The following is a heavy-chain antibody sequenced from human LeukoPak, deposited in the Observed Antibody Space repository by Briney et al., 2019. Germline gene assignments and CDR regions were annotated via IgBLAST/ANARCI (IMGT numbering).Heavy chain of an antibody. Sequence: GGSLGLSCAASGFTFNSYDMNWVRQPPGKGLEWVSFVSIGGSFIYYADTVKGPFTNSRDDAKNSLYLQMNSLTAEDTAEYYCARNKINTESTGWYFDLWGRGTLVSVSS. CDR2: VSIGGSFI. CDR1: GFTFNSYD. CDR3: ARNKINTESTGWYFDL. J-gene: IGHJ2*01. D-gene: IGHD3-10*01. V-gene: IGHV3-21*01.